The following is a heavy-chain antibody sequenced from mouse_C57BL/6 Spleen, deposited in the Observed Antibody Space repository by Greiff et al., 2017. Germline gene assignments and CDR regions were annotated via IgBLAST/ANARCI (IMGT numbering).Heavy chain of an antibody. Sequence: QVQLQQPGAELVMPGASVKLSCKASGYTFTSYWMHWVKQRPGQGLEWIGEIDPSDSYTNYNQKFKGKSTMTVDKSSTTAYMQLSSLTSEDSAVYYCARGPAITTVVATDYFDYWGQGTTLTVSS. V-gene: IGHV1-69*01. J-gene: IGHJ2*01. CDR1: GYTFTSYW. CDR2: IDPSDSYT. D-gene: IGHD1-1*01. CDR3: ARGPAITTVVATDYFDY.